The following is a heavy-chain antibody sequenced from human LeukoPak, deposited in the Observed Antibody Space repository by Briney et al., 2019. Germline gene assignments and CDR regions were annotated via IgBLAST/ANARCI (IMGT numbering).Heavy chain of an antibody. CDR2: IHHSGST. V-gene: IGHV4-4*02. J-gene: IGHJ4*02. CDR3: ARETPHYYVSVNYYFLDY. D-gene: IGHD3-10*01. CDR1: GGSISSSNW. Sequence: SGTLSLTCAVSGGSISSSNWWSWVRQPPGKGLEWIGEIHHSGSTNFNPSLESRVTISVDKSKNQFSLKLSSVTAADTAVYYCARETPHYYVSVNYYFLDYWGQGTLVTVSS.